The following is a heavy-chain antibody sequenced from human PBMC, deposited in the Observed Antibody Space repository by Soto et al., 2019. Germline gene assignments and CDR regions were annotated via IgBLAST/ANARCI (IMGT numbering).Heavy chain of an antibody. Sequence: QVQLVQSGAEVKKPGASVKVSCKASGYTFTSYYMHWVRQAPGQGLEWMGIINPSGGSTSYAQKFQGRVTMTVDTSTSTVYMELSSLRSEDTAVYYCARDRLGYCTNCVCYSGTYNWFAPWGQGTLVTVSS. V-gene: IGHV1-46*01. CDR1: GYTFTSYY. D-gene: IGHD2-8*01. J-gene: IGHJ5*02. CDR2: INPSGGST. CDR3: ARDRLGYCTNCVCYSGTYNWFAP.